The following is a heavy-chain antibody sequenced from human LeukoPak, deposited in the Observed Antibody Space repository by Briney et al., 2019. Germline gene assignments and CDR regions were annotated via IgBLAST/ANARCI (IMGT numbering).Heavy chain of an antibody. CDR1: GLTFSDYY. CDR3: ARKGDFWSGYMDV. J-gene: IGHJ6*03. D-gene: IGHD3-3*01. V-gene: IGHV3-11*01. Sequence: GGSLRLSCAAPGLTFSDYYMSWIRQAPGKGLEWVSYISSSGSTIYYADSVKGRFTISRDNAKNSLYLQMNSLRAEDTAVYYCARKGDFWSGYMDVWGKGTTVTVSS. CDR2: ISSSGSTI.